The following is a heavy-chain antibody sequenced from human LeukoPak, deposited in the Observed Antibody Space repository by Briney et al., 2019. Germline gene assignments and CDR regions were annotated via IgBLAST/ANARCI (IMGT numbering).Heavy chain of an antibody. Sequence: SETLSLTCTVSGGSMSTHDWTWIRQPPGKGLEWIGYIYFTGSTNYNPSLKSRVTISVDASKNQFSLKLSSVTDADTAMYYCARGSRQINYWGQGTLVTVSS. CDR3: ARGSRQINY. D-gene: IGHD3-16*01. CDR2: IYFTGST. CDR1: GGSMSTHD. V-gene: IGHV4-59*11. J-gene: IGHJ4*02.